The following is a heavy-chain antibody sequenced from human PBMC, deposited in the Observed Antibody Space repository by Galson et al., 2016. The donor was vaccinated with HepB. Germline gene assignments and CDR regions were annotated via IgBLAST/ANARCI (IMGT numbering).Heavy chain of an antibody. D-gene: IGHD1-7*01. V-gene: IGHV1-69*13. CDR1: GDTFSRHL. J-gene: IGHJ2*01. CDR3: ARGTTPLAWYFDL. Sequence: SVKVSCKASGDTFSRHLITWVRQAPGQGLEWMGGLIPTFGTTKYAQNFQGRVTITADESTSTAYMELSSLTSEDTAVYYCARGTTPLAWYFDLWGRGTLVTVSS. CDR2: LIPTFGTT.